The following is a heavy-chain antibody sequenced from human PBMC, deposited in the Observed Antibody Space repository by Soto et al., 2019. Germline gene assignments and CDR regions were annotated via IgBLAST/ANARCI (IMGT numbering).Heavy chain of an antibody. D-gene: IGHD3-10*01. V-gene: IGHV3-73*01. J-gene: IGHJ4*02. CDR3: TSTHYYGSGSYYSDFDY. Sequence: GGSLRLSCAASGFTFSGSAMHWVRQASGKGLEWVGRIRSKANSYATAYAASVKGRFTISRDDSKNTAYLQMNSLKTEDTAVYYCTSTHYYGSGSYYSDFDYWGQGTLVTVSS. CDR1: GFTFSGSA. CDR2: IRSKANSYAT.